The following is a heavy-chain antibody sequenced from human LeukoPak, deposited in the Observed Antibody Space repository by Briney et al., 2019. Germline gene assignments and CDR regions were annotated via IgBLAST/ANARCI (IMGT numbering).Heavy chain of an antibody. CDR1: GFTFSSYS. Sequence: PGGSLRLSCAASGFTFSSYSMNWVRRAPGKGLEWVSSISSSSSYIYYADSVKGRFTISRDNAKNSLYLQMNSLRAEDTAVYYCAKDGLLSNRGYFDYWGQGTLVTVSS. V-gene: IGHV3-21*04. CDR2: ISSSSSYI. D-gene: IGHD1-26*01. CDR3: AKDGLLSNRGYFDY. J-gene: IGHJ4*02.